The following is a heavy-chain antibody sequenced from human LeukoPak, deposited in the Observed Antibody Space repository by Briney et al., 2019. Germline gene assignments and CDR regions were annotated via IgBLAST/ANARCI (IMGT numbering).Heavy chain of an antibody. CDR2: ICYSGST. D-gene: IGHD3-22*01. CDR3: ARGPYYYDSSGSIQDI. J-gene: IGHJ3*02. V-gene: IGHV4-59*01. Sequence: PSETLSLTCTVSGGSISSYYWSWIRQPPGKGLEWIGYICYSGSTNYNPSLKSRVTISVDTSKNQFSLKLSSVTAADTAVYYCARGPYYYDSSGSIQDIWGQGTMVTVSS. CDR1: GGSISSYY.